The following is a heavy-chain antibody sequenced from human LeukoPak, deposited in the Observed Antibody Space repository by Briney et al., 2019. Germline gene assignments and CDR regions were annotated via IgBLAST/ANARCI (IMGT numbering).Heavy chain of an antibody. V-gene: IGHV3-23*01. CDR3: AKRGVVIRVILVGFHREAYYFDS. Sequence: GGSLRLSCAVSGITLSNYGMSWVRQAPGKGLEWVAGISDSGGRTNYADSVKGRFTISRDNLKNTLYLQMNSLRAEDTAVYFCAKRGVVIRVILVGFHREAYYFDSWGQGALVTVCS. J-gene: IGHJ4*02. D-gene: IGHD3-22*01. CDR2: ISDSGGRT. CDR1: GITLSNYG.